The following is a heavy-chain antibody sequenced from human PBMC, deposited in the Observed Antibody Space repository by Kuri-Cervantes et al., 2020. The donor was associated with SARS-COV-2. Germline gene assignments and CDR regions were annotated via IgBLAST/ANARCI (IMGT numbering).Heavy chain of an antibody. CDR2: INPDGSYT. CDR1: GFTFSGHW. V-gene: IGHV3-74*01. J-gene: IGHJ6*02. D-gene: IGHD5-18*01. CDR3: ARVGPQLWATYYYYGMDV. Sequence: GESLKISCAASGFTFSGHWIHWVRQAPGKGLVWVSRINPDGSYTNNADSVKGRFTLSRDNAKNMLFLQMNSLRAEDTAVYYCARVGPQLWATYYYYGMDVWGQGTTVTVSS.